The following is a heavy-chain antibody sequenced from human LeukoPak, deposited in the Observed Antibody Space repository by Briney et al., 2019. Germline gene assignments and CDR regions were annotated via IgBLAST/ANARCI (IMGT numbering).Heavy chain of an antibody. D-gene: IGHD3-10*01. Sequence: PGGSLRLSCAASGFTFSSYSMNWVRQAPGKGLEWVSSISSSSSYIYYADSVKGRFTISRGNAKNSLYLQMNSLRAEDTAVYYCARSGGGLLWFGESAGNYYYYGMDVWGQGTTVTVSS. CDR1: GFTFSSYS. V-gene: IGHV3-21*01. CDR3: ARSGGGLLWFGESAGNYYYYGMDV. CDR2: ISSSSSYI. J-gene: IGHJ6*02.